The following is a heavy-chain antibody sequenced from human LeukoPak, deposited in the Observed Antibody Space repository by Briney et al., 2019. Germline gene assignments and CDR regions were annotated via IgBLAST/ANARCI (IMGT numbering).Heavy chain of an antibody. D-gene: IGHD3-22*01. CDR3: ARDPGPGLYYYDSSGVFDY. Sequence: SETLSLTCAVSGGSFSGYYWTWIRQPPGKGLEWIGEINHSGNANYNPSLKSRVTMSVDTSKNQFSLKLSSVTAADTAVYYCARDPGPGLYYYDSSGVFDYWGQGTLVTVSS. J-gene: IGHJ4*02. CDR2: INHSGNA. CDR1: GGSFSGYY. V-gene: IGHV4-34*01.